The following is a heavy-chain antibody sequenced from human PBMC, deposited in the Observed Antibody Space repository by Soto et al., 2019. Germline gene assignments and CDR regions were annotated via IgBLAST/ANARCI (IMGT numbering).Heavy chain of an antibody. CDR2: IYYSGST. CDR3: ARELDYYGSGSYYKWRWFDP. Sequence: SETLSLTCTVSGGSISSYYWSWIRQPPGKGLEWIGYIYYSGSTNYNPSLKSRVTISVDTSKNQFSLKLSSVTAADTAVYYCARELDYYGSGSYYKWRWFDPWGQGTLVTVSS. D-gene: IGHD3-10*01. J-gene: IGHJ5*02. CDR1: GGSISSYY. V-gene: IGHV4-59*01.